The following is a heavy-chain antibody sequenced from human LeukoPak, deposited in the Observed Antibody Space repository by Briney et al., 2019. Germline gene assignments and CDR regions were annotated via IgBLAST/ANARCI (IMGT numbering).Heavy chain of an antibody. V-gene: IGHV4-39*02. CDR3: ARGVYINMNLVYFDN. CDR1: GDSISSSPHY. CDR2: IHYTGGT. Sequence: PSETLSLTCTVSGDSISSSPHYWAWLRQPPGEALEWIAAIHYTGGTRHNASLKSRITISLDTSSNHFSQQLRSVTAADTTVYRCARGVYINMNLVYFDNWGQGALVTVSS. J-gene: IGHJ4*02. D-gene: IGHD5/OR15-5a*01.